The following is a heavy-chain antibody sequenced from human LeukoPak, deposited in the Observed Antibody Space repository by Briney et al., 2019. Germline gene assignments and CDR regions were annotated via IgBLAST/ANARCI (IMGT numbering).Heavy chain of an antibody. CDR3: ARQARGYSYGH. CDR2: IFPGDSDI. J-gene: IGHJ4*02. Sequence: KDGESLKISCQGSGYSFPNYWIAWVRQMPGKGLEWMGVIFPGDSDIRYSPSFQGQVTISADKSIDTAYLQWSSLKASDSAMYYCARQARGYSYGHWGRGTLVTVSA. CDR1: GYSFPNYW. D-gene: IGHD5-18*01. V-gene: IGHV5-51*01.